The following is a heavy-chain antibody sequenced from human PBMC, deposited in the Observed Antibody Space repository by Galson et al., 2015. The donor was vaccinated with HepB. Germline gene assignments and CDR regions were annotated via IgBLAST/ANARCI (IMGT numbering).Heavy chain of an antibody. CDR3: ARERSPLCYFDY. J-gene: IGHJ4*02. CDR1: GFTFSSYA. CDR2: ISYDGSNK. Sequence: SLRLSCAASGFTFSSYAMHWVRQAPGKGLEWVAVISYDGSNKYYADSVKGRFTISRDNSKNTLYLQMNSLRAEDTAVYYCARERSPLCYFDYRGQGTLVTVSS. V-gene: IGHV3-30-3*01.